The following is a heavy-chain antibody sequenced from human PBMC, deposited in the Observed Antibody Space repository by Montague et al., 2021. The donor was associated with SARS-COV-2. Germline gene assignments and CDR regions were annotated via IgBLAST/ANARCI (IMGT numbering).Heavy chain of an antibody. V-gene: IGHV2-5*02. J-gene: IGHJ5*02. CDR3: APRRVIYDFWSGYYTGQKYDPFNWFGP. D-gene: IGHD3-3*01. Sequence: PALVKPTQTLTLTCTFSGFSLSTTGVGVGWIRQPPGKALEWLALIYWDDDKRYSPSLKTRLAITKDTSKNQVVLTMTNMDPVDTATYYCAPRRVIYDFWSGYYTGQKYDPFNWFGPWGQGTLVTVSS. CDR1: GFSLSTTGVG. CDR2: IYWDDDK.